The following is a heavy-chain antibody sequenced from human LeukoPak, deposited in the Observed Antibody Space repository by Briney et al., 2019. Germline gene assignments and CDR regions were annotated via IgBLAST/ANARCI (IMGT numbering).Heavy chain of an antibody. CDR1: GFTFSRYD. CDR3: ARVDGYSSSWSYDY. Sequence: GGSLRLSCAACGFTFSRYDMHWVRQATGKGLEWVTAIGTAGQTYYPGSVKGRSSISRENAKTSLYLQMNSLRAGDTAVYYCARVDGYSSSWSYDYWGQGTLVTASS. V-gene: IGHV3-13*01. J-gene: IGHJ4*02. D-gene: IGHD6-13*01. CDR2: IGTAGQT.